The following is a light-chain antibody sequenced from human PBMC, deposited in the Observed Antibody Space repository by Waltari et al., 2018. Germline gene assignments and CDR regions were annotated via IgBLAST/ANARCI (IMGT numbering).Light chain of an antibody. CDR2: KAS. V-gene: IGKV1-5*03. CDR3: QQYNSYSLLT. J-gene: IGKJ4*01. CDR1: QSISNW. Sequence: DIQMTQSPSTLSAYVVDRFTITCRASQSISNWLAWYQQKPGKAPKLLTYKASTLESGVPSRCSGSGSGTEFTLTISSLQPDDFATYYCQQYNSYSLLTFGGGTKVEIK.